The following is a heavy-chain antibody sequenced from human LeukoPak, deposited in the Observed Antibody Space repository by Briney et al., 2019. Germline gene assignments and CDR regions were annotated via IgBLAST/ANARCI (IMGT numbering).Heavy chain of an antibody. Sequence: GGSLRLSCAASDFTFSDYWMSWVRQAPGKGVEGVANIKQDGSDKNYVGSVKGRFTISRDNANNSLFLQMNSLRAEDTAVYYCARFGSSGWYDAFDYWGQGTLVTVSS. D-gene: IGHD6-19*01. V-gene: IGHV3-7*01. CDR1: DFTFSDYW. CDR2: IKQDGSDK. J-gene: IGHJ4*02. CDR3: ARFGSSGWYDAFDY.